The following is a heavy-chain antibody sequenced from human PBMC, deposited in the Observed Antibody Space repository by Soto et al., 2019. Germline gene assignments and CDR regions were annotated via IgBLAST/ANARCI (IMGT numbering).Heavy chain of an antibody. Sequence: PGGSLRLSCAASGFTFENYAMHWVRLGPWKGLEWVSGISWHSGTIGYADSVRGRFTISRDNAKNSLYLQMNSLRPEDTALYYCAKEKVYSNYQYYFDSWGQGTLVTVSS. V-gene: IGHV3-9*01. D-gene: IGHD4-4*01. CDR2: ISWHSGTI. CDR3: AKEKVYSNYQYYFDS. CDR1: GFTFENYA. J-gene: IGHJ4*02.